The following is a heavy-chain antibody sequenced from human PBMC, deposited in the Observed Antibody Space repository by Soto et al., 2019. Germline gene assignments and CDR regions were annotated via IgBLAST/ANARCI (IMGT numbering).Heavy chain of an antibody. Sequence: QVQLQESGPGLVKPSGTLSLTCVVSGVSISSNNWWSWVRQPPGKGLEWIGESYQTGGSANYNPSLKRRVTIAVDTSKKQFSLKLRSATAADTDVYYCARREVVIGHYYGLDVWGPGTTVTVSS. CDR3: ARREVVIGHYYGLDV. CDR2: SYQTGGSA. D-gene: IGHD3-22*01. J-gene: IGHJ6*02. CDR1: GVSISSNNW. V-gene: IGHV4-4*02.